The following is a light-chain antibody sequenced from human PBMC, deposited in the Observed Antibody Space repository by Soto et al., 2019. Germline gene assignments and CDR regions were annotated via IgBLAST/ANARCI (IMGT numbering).Light chain of an antibody. CDR1: RGSIASNF. J-gene: IGLJ3*02. CDR2: EDD. CDR3: LSYANFIWV. V-gene: IGLV6-57*03. Sequence: NFMLSQPHSVSESPGKTVTISCTRSRGSIASNFVQWYQQRPGSAPTTVIFEDDQRSSGVPDRFSASIDRPSNSASLTISGLKTEDEADYYCLSYANFIWVFGGGTKLTVL.